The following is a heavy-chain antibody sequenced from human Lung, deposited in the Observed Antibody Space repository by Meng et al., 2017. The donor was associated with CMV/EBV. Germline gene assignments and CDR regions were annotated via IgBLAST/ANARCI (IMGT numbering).Heavy chain of an antibody. CDR1: GFTFSGYT. J-gene: IGHJ6*02. CDR3: ARDDYTNYAVDA. Sequence: SCAASGFTFSGYTMNWVRQAPGKGLEWVSCITSSSTYIYYAESVKGRFTISRDNAKNSLHLQMNSLRAEDTAVYYCARDDYTNYAVDAWGQGTTVTVSS. D-gene: IGHD4-11*01. V-gene: IGHV3-21*01. CDR2: ITSSSTYI.